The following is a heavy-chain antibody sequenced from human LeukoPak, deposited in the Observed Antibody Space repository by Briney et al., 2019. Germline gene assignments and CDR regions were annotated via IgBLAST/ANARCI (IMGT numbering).Heavy chain of an antibody. J-gene: IGHJ4*02. V-gene: IGHV1-2*02. D-gene: IGHD5-12*01. Sequence: GASVTVSFEASGYTFTGYYMHWVRQAPGQGLEWMGWINPNSGGTNYAQKFQGRVTMTRDTSISTAYMELSRLRSDDTAVYYCARGPSGYHNTGGQGTLVTVSS. CDR1: GYTFTGYY. CDR2: INPNSGGT. CDR3: ARGPSGYHNT.